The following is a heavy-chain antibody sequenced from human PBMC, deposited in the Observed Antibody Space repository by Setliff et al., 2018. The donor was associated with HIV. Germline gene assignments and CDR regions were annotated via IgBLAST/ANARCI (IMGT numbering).Heavy chain of an antibody. V-gene: IGHV4-34*01. CDR2: INHRGTT. J-gene: IGHJ4*02. D-gene: IGHD3-16*01. Sequence: SETLSLTCGVYGGSFSGYYWTWIRQPPGKGLEWIGEINHRGTTNSNPSLKRRVTISVDTSKSQFSLRLSSVTASDTAVYYCARMVSDYIGHSDYWGQGTLVTVSS. CDR3: ARMVSDYIGHSDY. CDR1: GGSFSGYY.